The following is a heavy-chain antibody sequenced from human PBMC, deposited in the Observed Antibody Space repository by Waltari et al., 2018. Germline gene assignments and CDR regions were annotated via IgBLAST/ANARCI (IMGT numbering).Heavy chain of an antibody. CDR1: GFIVSSNY. V-gene: IGHV3-53*01. CDR2: IDSGGNT. Sequence: EVQLVESGGGLIQPGGSLRLSCAASGFIVSSNYMSWVRQAPGKGVEWVSVIDSGGNTYYADSVKGRFTISRDNSKNTLYLQMHSLRVEDTAVYYCARDTYYYGMDVWGQGTTVTVSS. CDR3: ARDTYYYGMDV. J-gene: IGHJ6*02.